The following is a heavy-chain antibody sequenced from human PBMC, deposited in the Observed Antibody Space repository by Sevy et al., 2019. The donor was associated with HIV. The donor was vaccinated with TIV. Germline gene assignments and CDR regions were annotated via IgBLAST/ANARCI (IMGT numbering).Heavy chain of an antibody. CDR3: AHETFGRFES. V-gene: IGHV3-7*01. CDR1: GFTFSANW. D-gene: IGHD3-16*01. J-gene: IGHJ4*02. Sequence: GGSLRLSCAASGFTFSANWMNWVRQAPGKGGEWVANIKADGRDKHYVDSLEGRFTISRDNAKNLLFLQMNSLRVEDTAVYYCAHETFGRFESWGQGTLVTVSS. CDR2: IKADGRDK.